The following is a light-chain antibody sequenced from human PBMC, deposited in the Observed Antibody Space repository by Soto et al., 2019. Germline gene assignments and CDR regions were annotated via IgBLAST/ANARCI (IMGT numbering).Light chain of an antibody. Sequence: QPVLTQPPSASGTPGQRVTISCSGSSSNIGSNYVYWYQQVPGTAPKLLIYRNNQRPSGVPDRFSGSKSGTSASLAISGLRSADEADYYCAAWDDSLSGVVFGGGTKLTVL. CDR1: SSNIGSNY. CDR3: AAWDDSLSGVV. V-gene: IGLV1-47*01. J-gene: IGLJ2*01. CDR2: RNN.